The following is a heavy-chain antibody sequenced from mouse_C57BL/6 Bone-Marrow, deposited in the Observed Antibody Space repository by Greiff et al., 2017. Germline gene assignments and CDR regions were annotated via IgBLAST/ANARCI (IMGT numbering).Heavy chain of an antibody. Sequence: QVQLQQPGAELVMPGASVKLSCKASGYTFTSYWMHWVKQRPGQGLEWIGEIDPSGSYTNYNQKFKGKSTLTVDKSSSTAYMQLSSLTSEDSAVYYCARSVTTVPAFDDWGKGTTLTVSS. CDR3: ARSVTTVPAFDD. D-gene: IGHD1-1*01. CDR1: GYTFTSYW. J-gene: IGHJ2*01. CDR2: IDPSGSYT. V-gene: IGHV1-69*01.